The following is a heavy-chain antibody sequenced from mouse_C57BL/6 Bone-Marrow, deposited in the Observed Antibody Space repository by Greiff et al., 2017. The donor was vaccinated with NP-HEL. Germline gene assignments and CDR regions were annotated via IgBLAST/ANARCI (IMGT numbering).Heavy chain of an antibody. J-gene: IGHJ1*03. CDR1: GFTFSSYG. CDR3: ARHYYGSSWYFDV. Sequence: EVMLVESGGDLVKPGGSLKLSCAASGFTFSSYGMSWVRQTPDKRLEWVATISSGGSYTYYPDSVKGRFTISRDNAKNTLYLQMSSLKSEDTAIYYCARHYYGSSWYFDVWGTGTTVTVSS. CDR2: ISSGGSYT. V-gene: IGHV5-6*01. D-gene: IGHD1-1*01.